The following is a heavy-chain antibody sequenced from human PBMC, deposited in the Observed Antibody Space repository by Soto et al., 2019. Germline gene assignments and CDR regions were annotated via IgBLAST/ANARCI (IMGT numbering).Heavy chain of an antibody. Sequence: QVQPVQAGAEVKKPGSSVKVSCKASGATLRRYGISWVRQAPGQGLEWMGGTIPIFGTTNYAQNFHGRITITADESTSTTYMEMSSLRSDDTAVYYCAMSFTVTTEYYFDYWGQGTLVTVSS. CDR1: GATLRRYG. J-gene: IGHJ4*02. D-gene: IGHD4-17*01. V-gene: IGHV1-69*01. CDR3: AMSFTVTTEYYFDY. CDR2: TIPIFGTT.